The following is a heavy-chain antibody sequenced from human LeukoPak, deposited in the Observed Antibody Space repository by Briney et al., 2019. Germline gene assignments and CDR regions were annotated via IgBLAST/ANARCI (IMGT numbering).Heavy chain of an antibody. V-gene: IGHV3-30*02. J-gene: IGHJ4*02. CDR2: IRYDGSNK. D-gene: IGHD3-22*01. CDR3: AKNQGTLLGYYYDSSGYYCLDY. CDR1: GFTFSSYG. Sequence: GGSLRLSCAASGFTFSSYGMHWVRQAPGKGLEWVAFIRYDGSNKYYADSVKGRFTISRDNSKNTLYLQMNSLRAEDTAVYYCAKNQGTLLGYYYDSSGYYCLDYWGQGTLVTVSS.